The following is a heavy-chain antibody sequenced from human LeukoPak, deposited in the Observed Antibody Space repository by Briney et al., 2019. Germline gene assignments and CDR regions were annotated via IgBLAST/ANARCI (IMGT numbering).Heavy chain of an antibody. CDR2: IKQDGSEK. Sequence: GRSLRLSCAASGFTFSSYWMNWVRQAPGKGLEWVANIKQDGSEKYYVDSVKGRFTISRDNAKNSLYLQMNSLRAEDTALYYCARHGYSSGWSMGYFDYWGQGTLVTVSS. J-gene: IGHJ4*02. CDR1: GFTFSSYW. D-gene: IGHD6-19*01. CDR3: ARHGYSSGWSMGYFDY. V-gene: IGHV3-7*03.